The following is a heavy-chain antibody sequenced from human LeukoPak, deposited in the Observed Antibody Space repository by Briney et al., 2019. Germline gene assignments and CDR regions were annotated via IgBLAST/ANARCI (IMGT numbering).Heavy chain of an antibody. CDR2: IYYSGST. Sequence: PSETLSLTCTVSGDSISSSSYYWGWIRQPPGKGLEWIGTIYYSGSTHYNASLKSRIAISIDTSKNQFSLKVSSVTAADTAVYYCARRRAQISSLFDYWGQGTLVTVSS. CDR1: GDSISSSSYY. CDR3: ARRRAQISSLFDY. V-gene: IGHV4-39*01. D-gene: IGHD6-13*01. J-gene: IGHJ4*02.